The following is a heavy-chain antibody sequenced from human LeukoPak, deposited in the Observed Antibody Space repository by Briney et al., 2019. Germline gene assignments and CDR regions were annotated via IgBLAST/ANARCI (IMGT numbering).Heavy chain of an antibody. D-gene: IGHD6-19*01. Sequence: PSETLSLTCTVSGDSVSRSAYYWGWIRQPPGKGLDWIGSVYYTGSAYYNPSLKSRVTISVDTSKNQFSLKLTSVTAADTAVYYCARHDAGFPVAGQARYWGQGTLVIVSS. CDR1: GDSVSRSAYY. CDR3: ARHDAGFPVAGQARY. V-gene: IGHV4-39*01. J-gene: IGHJ4*02. CDR2: VYYTGSA.